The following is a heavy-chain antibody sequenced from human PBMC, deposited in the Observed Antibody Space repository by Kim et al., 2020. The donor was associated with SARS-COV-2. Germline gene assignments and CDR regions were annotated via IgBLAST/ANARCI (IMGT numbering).Heavy chain of an antibody. Sequence: GGSLRLSCAASGFTFSSYSMNWVRQAPGKGLEWVSSISSSSSYIYYADSVKGRFTISRDNAKNSLYLQMNSLRAEDTAVYYCASLPMVRGVTSPKWVDYWGPGTLVTVSS. V-gene: IGHV3-21*01. CDR3: ASLPMVRGVTSPKWVDY. J-gene: IGHJ4*02. D-gene: IGHD3-10*01. CDR1: GFTFSSYS. CDR2: ISSSSSYI.